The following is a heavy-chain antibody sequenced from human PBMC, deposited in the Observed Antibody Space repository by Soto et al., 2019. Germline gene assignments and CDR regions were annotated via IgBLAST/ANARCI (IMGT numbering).Heavy chain of an antibody. CDR3: ARQKLFGVGGMDV. Sequence: SVKVSCKASGGTFSSYTISWVRQAPGQGLEWMGRIIPILGIANYAQKFQGRVTITADKSTSTAYMELSSLRSEDTAVYYCARQKLFGVGGMDVWGQGTTVTVSS. V-gene: IGHV1-69*02. J-gene: IGHJ6*02. CDR1: GGTFSSYT. CDR2: IIPILGIA. D-gene: IGHD3-3*01.